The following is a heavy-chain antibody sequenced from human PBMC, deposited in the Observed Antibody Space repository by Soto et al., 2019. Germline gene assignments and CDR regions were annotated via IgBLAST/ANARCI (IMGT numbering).Heavy chain of an antibody. D-gene: IGHD1-1*01. V-gene: IGHV3-23*01. Sequence: WGSLRLSCAASGFMFSTYAMTWVRQAPGRGLEWVSTILHDETPFYTDSVKGRFTISRDNVRGTLYLQMNGLRVEDAALYYCAKDLFHTSGQRFFFESWGQGTLVTVSS. CDR3: AKDLFHTSGQRFFFES. CDR1: GFMFSTYA. J-gene: IGHJ4*02. CDR2: ILHDETP.